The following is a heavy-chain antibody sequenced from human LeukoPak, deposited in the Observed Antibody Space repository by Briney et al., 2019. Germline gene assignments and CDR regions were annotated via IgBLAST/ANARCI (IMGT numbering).Heavy chain of an antibody. J-gene: IGHJ3*02. CDR1: GFTFSTYA. V-gene: IGHV3-23*01. Sequence: PGGSLRLSCAASGFTFSTYAMSWVRQAPGKGLEWVSTISGSGGGTYFADSVKGRFTISRDNSKNTLYLQMNSLRAEDTAVYYCAREFSGGGSWFDIWGQGTMVTVSS. D-gene: IGHD3-16*01. CDR2: ISGSGGGT. CDR3: AREFSGGGSWFDI.